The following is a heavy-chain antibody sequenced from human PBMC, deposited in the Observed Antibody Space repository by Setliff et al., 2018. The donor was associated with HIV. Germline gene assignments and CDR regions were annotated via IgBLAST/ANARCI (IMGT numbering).Heavy chain of an antibody. D-gene: IGHD2-21*02. Sequence: ASVKVSCKASGGDFRNYAISWVRQAPGQGLEWVGGILLLLNSPNFAQRFEGRVTLTADETTRTVYMDFTSLRPDDTAVYYCAILGRRYCNHYTASCYETAGGDSDLKTSDYWGPGTLVTVSS. CDR3: AILGRRYCNHYTASCYETAGGDSDLKTSDY. CDR2: ILLLLNSP. J-gene: IGHJ4*02. CDR1: GGDFRNYA. V-gene: IGHV1-69*13.